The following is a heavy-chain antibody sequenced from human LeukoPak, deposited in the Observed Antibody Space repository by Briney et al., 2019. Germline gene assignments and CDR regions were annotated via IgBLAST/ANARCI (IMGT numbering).Heavy chain of an antibody. V-gene: IGHV3-21*01. CDR1: GFTLSSYS. CDR3: ARVRVDYYYMDV. D-gene: IGHD3-10*01. J-gene: IGHJ6*03. CDR2: ISSSSSYI. Sequence: GGSLTLSCAASGFTLSSYSMNWVRQAPGKGLVWVSSISSSSSYIYYADSVKGRFTISRDNAKNSLYLQMNSLRAEDTAVYYCARVRVDYYYMDVWGKGTTVTVSS.